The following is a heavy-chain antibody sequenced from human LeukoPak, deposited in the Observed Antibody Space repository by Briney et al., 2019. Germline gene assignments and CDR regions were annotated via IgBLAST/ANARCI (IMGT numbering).Heavy chain of an antibody. Sequence: GGSLRLSCAASGFTFSSSAMSWVRQAPGKGLEWVSTISGSGDRTYYADSVKGRFTISRDNAKNSLYLQMNSLRAEDTAVYYCATLPKVAAAVDYWGQGTLVTVSS. CDR2: ISGSGDRT. D-gene: IGHD6-13*01. CDR1: GFTFSSSA. CDR3: ATLPKVAAAVDY. V-gene: IGHV3-23*01. J-gene: IGHJ4*02.